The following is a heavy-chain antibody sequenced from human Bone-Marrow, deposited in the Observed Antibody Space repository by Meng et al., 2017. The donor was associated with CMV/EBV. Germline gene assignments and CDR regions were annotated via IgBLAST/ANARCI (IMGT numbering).Heavy chain of an antibody. CDR3: WRDIVVVPAATQQLVGGDYYYYGMDV. CDR1: GFTFSSYW. CDR2: INSDGSST. Sequence: GGSLRLSCAASGFTFSSYWMHWVRQAPGKGLVWVSRINSDGSSTSYADSVKGRFTISRDNAKNTLYLQMNSLRAEDTAVYYCWRDIVVVPAATQQLVGGDYYYYGMDVWGQGNTVTVSS. J-gene: IGHJ6*02. V-gene: IGHV3-74*01. D-gene: IGHD2-2*01.